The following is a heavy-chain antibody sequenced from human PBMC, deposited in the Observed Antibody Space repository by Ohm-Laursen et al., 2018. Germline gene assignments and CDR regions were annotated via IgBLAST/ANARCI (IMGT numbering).Heavy chain of an antibody. J-gene: IGHJ4*02. Sequence: SLRLSCSASGFTFSTYWMFWVRQAPGKGLEWVASVNEDASEKYYVDSVKGRFTISRDNAKNSLYLQMNSLRVEDTALYYCARDIDWVAFDYWGQGTLVTVSS. D-gene: IGHD3-9*01. CDR2: VNEDASEK. V-gene: IGHV3-7*03. CDR3: ARDIDWVAFDY. CDR1: GFTFSTYW.